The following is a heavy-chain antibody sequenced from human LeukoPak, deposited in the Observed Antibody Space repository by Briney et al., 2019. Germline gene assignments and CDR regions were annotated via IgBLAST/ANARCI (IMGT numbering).Heavy chain of an antibody. D-gene: IGHD2-2*01. V-gene: IGHV4-34*01. CDR2: INHSGST. J-gene: IGHJ4*02. CDR1: GGSFSGYY. CDR3: ARAPLLYCSSTSCPPADY. Sequence: SETLSLTCAVYGGSFSGYYWSWIRQPPGKGLEWIGEINHSGSTNHNPSLKSRVTISVDTSKNQFSLKLSSVTAADTAVYCCARAPLLYCSSTSCPPADYWGQGTLVTVSS.